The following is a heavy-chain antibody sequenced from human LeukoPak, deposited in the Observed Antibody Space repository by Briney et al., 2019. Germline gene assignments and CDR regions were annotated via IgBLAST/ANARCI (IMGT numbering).Heavy chain of an antibody. CDR2: ISTSSTYI. J-gene: IGHJ4*02. V-gene: IGHV3-21*01. CDR1: GFTFNTYS. CDR3: ARGSLRRTVLNCCEI. Sequence: GSLRLSCAASGFTFNTYSMNWVRQAPGRGLEWVSSISTSSTYIYYADSVKGRFTIPRDNAENSLYLQMNSLTAEDTAVYFCARGSLRRTVLNCCEIGGRGTLDSVST. D-gene: IGHD1-1*01.